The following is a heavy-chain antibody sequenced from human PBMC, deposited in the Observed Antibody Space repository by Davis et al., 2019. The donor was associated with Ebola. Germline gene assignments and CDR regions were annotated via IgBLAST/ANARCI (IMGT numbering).Heavy chain of an antibody. J-gene: IGHJ6*02. D-gene: IGHD3-10*01. CDR3: ARRNGVRGLTAGYYYGMDV. Sequence: SETLSLTCAVYGGSFSGYYWSWIRQPPGKGLEWIGEIIHSGSTNYNPSLKSRVTISVDTSKNQFSLKLSSVTAADTAVYYCARRNGVRGLTAGYYYGMDVWGQGTTVTVSS. CDR2: IIHSGST. V-gene: IGHV4-34*12. CDR1: GGSFSGYY.